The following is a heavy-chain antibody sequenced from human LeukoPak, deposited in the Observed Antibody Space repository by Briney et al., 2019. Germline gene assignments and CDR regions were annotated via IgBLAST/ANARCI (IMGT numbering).Heavy chain of an antibody. Sequence: PSETLSLTCTVSGGSISSYYWSWIRQPPGKGLEWIGYIYYSGSTNYNPSLKSRVTISVDTSKNQFSLKLSSVTAADTAVYYCARHGGDDYGDYVANFDYWGQGTLVTVSS. V-gene: IGHV4-59*08. J-gene: IGHJ4*02. D-gene: IGHD4-17*01. CDR2: IYYSGST. CDR1: GGSISSYY. CDR3: ARHGGDDYGDYVANFDY.